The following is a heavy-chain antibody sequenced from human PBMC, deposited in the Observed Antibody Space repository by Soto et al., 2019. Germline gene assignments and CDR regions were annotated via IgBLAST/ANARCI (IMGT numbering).Heavy chain of an antibody. J-gene: IGHJ3*02. CDR2: FFIGGNT. V-gene: IGHV4-39*01. CDR1: GGSISGRANSRCC. D-gene: IGHD3-16*01. CDR3: ARQTDDSYTFNAFDI. Sequence: SDTLCLTFTVSGGSISGRANSRCCLGGVCQPPGKGLELIASFFIGGNTYYNPSLKSRVTTSVDTSKNQFSLKLSSVTAADTAVYYCARQTDDSYTFNAFDIWGQGTMVT.